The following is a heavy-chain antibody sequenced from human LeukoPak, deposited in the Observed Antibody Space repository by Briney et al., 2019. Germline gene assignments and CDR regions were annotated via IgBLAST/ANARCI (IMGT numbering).Heavy chain of an antibody. CDR3: ARKRAIAALDY. CDR1: GYSISTGYY. Sequence: PSETLSLTCTVSGYSISTGYYWGWIRQSPEKGLEWIGSIFHSGTTYYNPSLKSRVTISVDTSKNQFSLKLSSVTAADTAVYYCARKRAIAALDYWGQGTLVTVSS. D-gene: IGHD6-6*01. V-gene: IGHV4-38-2*02. CDR2: IFHSGTT. J-gene: IGHJ4*02.